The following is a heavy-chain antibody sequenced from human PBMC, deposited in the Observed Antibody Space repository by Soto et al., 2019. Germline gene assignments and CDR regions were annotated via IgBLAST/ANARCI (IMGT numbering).Heavy chain of an antibody. CDR1: GGSFSGYS. V-gene: IGHV4-34*01. Sequence: QVQLQQWGAGLLKPSETLSLTCAVYGGSFSGYSWTWIRQSPGKGLEWIAQINDGGSANYNPSLKSRVTISVDTSNNEFFLELSSVTAADTAVYYCARGLFSETHYSGGWYFFDYWGQGTLVTVSS. D-gene: IGHD1-26*01. CDR2: INDGGSA. CDR3: ARGLFSETHYSGGWYFFDY. J-gene: IGHJ4*02.